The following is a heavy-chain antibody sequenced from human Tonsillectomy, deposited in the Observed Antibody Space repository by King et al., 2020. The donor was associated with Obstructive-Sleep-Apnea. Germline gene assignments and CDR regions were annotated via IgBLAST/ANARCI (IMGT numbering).Heavy chain of an antibody. D-gene: IGHD3-22*01. CDR1: GGIFRSYG. CDR2: IIPAFGSA. Sequence: QLVQSASEVRKPGSSVKVSCKASGGIFRSYGISWVRQAPGQGLEWMGGIIPAFGSALYSQKFHGRVTITADESTSTAYMDLSSLRDEDTAVYYCARDRVASPAFYDSSDSYRNLQFWGQGTLAIVSS. CDR3: ARDRVASPAFYDSSDSYRNLQF. V-gene: IGHV1-69*01. J-gene: IGHJ1*01.